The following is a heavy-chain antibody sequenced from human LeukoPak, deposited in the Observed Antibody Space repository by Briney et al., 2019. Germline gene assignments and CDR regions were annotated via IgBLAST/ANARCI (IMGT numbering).Heavy chain of an antibody. Sequence: GEPLRISCKGSGYSFTYDWIGWVRQMPGKGLEWMGIIYPGDSDTRYSPSFQGQVTISADKSISTTYLQWSSLEASDTAMYYCARRGCNGGSCFGFWGQGTLVTVSS. V-gene: IGHV5-51*01. CDR1: GYSFTYDW. J-gene: IGHJ4*02. D-gene: IGHD2-15*01. CDR3: ARRGCNGGSCFGF. CDR2: IYPGDSDT.